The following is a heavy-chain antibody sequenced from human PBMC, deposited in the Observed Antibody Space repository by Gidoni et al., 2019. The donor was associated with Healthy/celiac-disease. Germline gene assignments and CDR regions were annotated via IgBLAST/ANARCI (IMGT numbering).Heavy chain of an antibody. D-gene: IGHD6-13*01. CDR2: IYPGASDT. Sequence: EVQLVQSGAEVKKPAESLKLSCKGSGYSFPSSWIGWVRQMPGKGLEWMGIIYPGASDTRYSPSFQGQVTISADKSISTAYLQWSSLKASDTAMYYCARLTEPGIAAAGMPYFDYWGQGTLVTVSS. V-gene: IGHV5-51*01. CDR3: ARLTEPGIAAAGMPYFDY. J-gene: IGHJ4*02. CDR1: GYSFPSSW.